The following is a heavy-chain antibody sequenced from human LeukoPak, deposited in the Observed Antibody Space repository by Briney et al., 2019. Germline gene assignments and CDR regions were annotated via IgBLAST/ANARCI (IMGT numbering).Heavy chain of an antibody. CDR1: RYTFTSYA. CDR2: ISAYNGNT. J-gene: IGHJ4*02. V-gene: IGHV1-18*01. CDR3: ARDLVGVRGAD. Sequence: ASVKVSCKASRYTFTSYAMHWVRQAPGQRLEWMGWISAYNGNTNYAQKLQGRVTMTTDTSTSTAYMELRSLRSDDTAVYYCARDLVGVRGADWGQEPLVTVSS. D-gene: IGHD3-10*01.